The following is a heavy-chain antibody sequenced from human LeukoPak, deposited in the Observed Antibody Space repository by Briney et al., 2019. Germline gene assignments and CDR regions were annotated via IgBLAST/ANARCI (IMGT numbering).Heavy chain of an antibody. V-gene: IGHV3-53*01. J-gene: IGHJ4*02. D-gene: IGHD2-8*02. CDR2: IHGDGRT. Sequence: GGPLRLSCAASGFTVTTNYMTWVRQAPGKGLEWVSGIHGDGRTYYADSVKGRFTISRDSSKNTLYLQMSSLRAEDTAVYYCATTGGYWTGIFDRWGQGTLVTVSS. CDR1: GFTVTTNY. CDR3: ATTGGYWTGIFDR.